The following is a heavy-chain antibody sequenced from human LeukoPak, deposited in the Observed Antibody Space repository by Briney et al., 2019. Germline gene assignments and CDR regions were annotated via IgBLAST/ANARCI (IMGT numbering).Heavy chain of an antibody. D-gene: IGHD3-3*01. J-gene: IGHJ3*02. CDR2: ISSSSSYT. CDR3: ASTIFGVVTHDAFDI. Sequence: KTGGSLRLSCAASGFTFSDYYMSWIRQAPGKGLEWVSYISSSSSYTNYADSVKGRFTISRDNAKNSLYLQMNSLRAEDTAVYYCASTIFGVVTHDAFDIWGQGTMVTVFS. CDR1: GFTFSDYY. V-gene: IGHV3-11*06.